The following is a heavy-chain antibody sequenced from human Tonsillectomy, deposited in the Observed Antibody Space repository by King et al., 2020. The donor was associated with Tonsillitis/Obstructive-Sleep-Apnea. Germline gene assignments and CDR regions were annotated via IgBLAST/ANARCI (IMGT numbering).Heavy chain of an antibody. J-gene: IGHJ4*02. Sequence: VQLVESGGGLVQPGGSLRLSCAASGFTFSSYWMSWVRQAPGKGLEWVANIKQDGSEKYYVDSVKGRFTISRDNAKNSLYLQMNSLRAEDTAVYYCARDLPDLYCSSTSCYIQNHYFDYWGQGTLVTVSS. V-gene: IGHV3-7*04. CDR2: IKQDGSEK. CDR3: ARDLPDLYCSSTSCYIQNHYFDY. D-gene: IGHD2-2*02. CDR1: GFTFSSYW.